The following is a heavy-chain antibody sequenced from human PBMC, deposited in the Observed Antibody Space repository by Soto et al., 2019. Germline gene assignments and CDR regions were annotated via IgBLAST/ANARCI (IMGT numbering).Heavy chain of an antibody. CDR1: GGTIGSYA. J-gene: IGHJ3*02. Sequence: SVKVSCKASGGTIGSYAISWVRQAPGQGLEWMGGIIPIFGTANYAQKFQGRVTITADESTSTAYMELSSLRSEDTAVYYCARDYYDSSGYYRRDAFDIWGQGTMVTVSS. V-gene: IGHV1-69*13. CDR3: ARDYYDSSGYYRRDAFDI. CDR2: IIPIFGTA. D-gene: IGHD3-22*01.